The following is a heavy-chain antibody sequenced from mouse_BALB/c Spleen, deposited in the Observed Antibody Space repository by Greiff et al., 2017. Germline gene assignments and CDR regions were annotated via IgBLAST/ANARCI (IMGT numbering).Heavy chain of an antibody. V-gene: IGHV5-6*01. J-gene: IGHJ2*01. CDR3: ARGVYRDYFDY. Sequence: EVQLQESGGDLVKPGGSLKLSCAASGFTFSSYGMSWVRQTPDKRLEWVATISSGGSYTYYPDSVKGRFTISRDNAKNTLYLQMSSLKSEDTAMYYCARGVYRDYFDYWGQGTTLTVSS. CDR1: GFTFSSYG. CDR2: ISSGGSYT.